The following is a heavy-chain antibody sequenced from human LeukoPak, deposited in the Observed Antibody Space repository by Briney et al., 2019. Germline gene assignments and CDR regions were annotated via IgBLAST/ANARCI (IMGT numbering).Heavy chain of an antibody. CDR2: FDPEDGET. CDR3: ATDCSFRAVQSLSGGSCYSVG. CDR1: GYTLTELS. Sequence: ASVKVSCKVSGYTLTELSMHWVRQAPGKGLEWMGGFDPEDGETTYAQKFQGRVTMTEDTSTDTAYMELSSLRSEDTAVYYCATDCSFRAVQSLSGGSCYSVGWGQGTLVTVSS. V-gene: IGHV1-24*01. J-gene: IGHJ4*02. D-gene: IGHD2-15*01.